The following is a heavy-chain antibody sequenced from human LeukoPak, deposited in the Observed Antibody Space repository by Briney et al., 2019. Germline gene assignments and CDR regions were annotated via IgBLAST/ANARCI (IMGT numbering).Heavy chain of an antibody. D-gene: IGHD2/OR15-2a*01. CDR3: AKPVADTYLGYFDY. J-gene: IGHJ4*02. Sequence: PGGTLRLSCAASGFTFSSYGMSWVRQAPGKGLEWVSAISGSGGSTYYADSVKGRFTISRDNSKNTLCLQMNSLRAEDTAVYYCAKPVADTYLGYFDYWGQGTLVTVSS. CDR1: GFTFSSYG. V-gene: IGHV3-23*01. CDR2: ISGSGGST.